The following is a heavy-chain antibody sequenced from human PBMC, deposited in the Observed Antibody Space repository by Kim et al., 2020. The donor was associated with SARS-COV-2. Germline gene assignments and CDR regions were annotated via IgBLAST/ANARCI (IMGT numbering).Heavy chain of an antibody. Sequence: GGSLRLSCAASGFTFSDYYMSWIRQAPGKGLEWVSYISSSGSTIYYADSVKGRFTISRDNAKNSLYLQMNSLRAEDTAVYYCARDRLGYCSSTSCYRDDYFDYWGQGTLVTVSS. CDR2: ISSSGSTI. V-gene: IGHV3-11*01. CDR3: ARDRLGYCSSTSCYRDDYFDY. D-gene: IGHD2-2*01. J-gene: IGHJ4*02. CDR1: GFTFSDYY.